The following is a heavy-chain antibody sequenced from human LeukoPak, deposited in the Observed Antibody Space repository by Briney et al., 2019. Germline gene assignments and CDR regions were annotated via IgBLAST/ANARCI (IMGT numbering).Heavy chain of an antibody. CDR1: GYTFTSYG. V-gene: IGHV1-18*01. D-gene: IGHD3-22*01. Sequence: ASVKVSCKASGYTFTSYGISWVRQAPGQGLEWMGWISAYNGNTNYAQKLQGRVTMTTDTSTSTAYMELRSLRSDDTAVYHCARDRETYYYDSSGADYWGQGTLVTVSS. CDR3: ARDRETYYYDSSGADY. CDR2: ISAYNGNT. J-gene: IGHJ4*02.